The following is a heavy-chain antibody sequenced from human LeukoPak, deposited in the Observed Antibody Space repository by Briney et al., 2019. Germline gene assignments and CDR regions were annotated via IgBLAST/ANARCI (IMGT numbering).Heavy chain of an antibody. J-gene: IGHJ4*02. Sequence: PGGSLRLSCAASGFTFSSYWMHWVRQAPGKGLVWVSRIDSDGGGTNYADSVKGRFTISRDNAKNTLYLQMNSLRAEDTAVYYCASVYSGYDDYWGQGTLVTVSS. CDR2: IDSDGGGT. D-gene: IGHD5-12*01. CDR1: GFTFSSYW. V-gene: IGHV3-74*01. CDR3: ASVYSGYDDY.